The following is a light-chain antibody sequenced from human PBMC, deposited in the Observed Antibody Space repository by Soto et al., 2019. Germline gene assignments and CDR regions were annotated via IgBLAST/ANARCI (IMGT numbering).Light chain of an antibody. Sequence: DIQMTQSPSTLSGSVGDRVTITCRASQTISSWLAWYQQKPGKAPKLLIYKASTLKSGVPSRVSGSGSGTEVTLTISSLQPDDFATYYGQQYNSYPWTFGQGTKVDIK. J-gene: IGKJ1*01. CDR2: KAS. CDR3: QQYNSYPWT. CDR1: QTISSW. V-gene: IGKV1-5*03.